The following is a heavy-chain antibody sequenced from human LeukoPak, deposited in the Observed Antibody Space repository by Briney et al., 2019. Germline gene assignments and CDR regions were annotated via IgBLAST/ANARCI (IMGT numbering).Heavy chain of an antibody. CDR3: ARDRIVVVPAVESEFDY. J-gene: IGHJ4*02. CDR2: ISAYNGNT. D-gene: IGHD2-2*01. CDR1: GYTFTSYG. V-gene: IGHV1-18*04. Sequence: ASVKVSCKASGYTFTSYGISWVRQAPGQGLERMGWISAYNGNTNYAQELQGRVTMTTDTSTSTAYMELRSLRSDDTAVYYCARDRIVVVPAVESEFDYWGQGTLVTVSS.